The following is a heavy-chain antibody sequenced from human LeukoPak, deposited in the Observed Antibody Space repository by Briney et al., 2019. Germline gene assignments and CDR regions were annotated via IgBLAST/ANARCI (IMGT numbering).Heavy chain of an antibody. Sequence: PSETLSLTCTVSGGSISSSSYYWGWIRQPPGKGLEWIGSIYYSGSTYYNPSLKSRVTISVDTSKNQFSLKLRSVTAADTAVYYCASASQFGTFDSWGQGTLVVVSS. J-gene: IGHJ4*02. CDR2: IYYSGST. V-gene: IGHV4-39*07. CDR3: ASASQFGTFDS. CDR1: GGSISSSSYY. D-gene: IGHD3-10*01.